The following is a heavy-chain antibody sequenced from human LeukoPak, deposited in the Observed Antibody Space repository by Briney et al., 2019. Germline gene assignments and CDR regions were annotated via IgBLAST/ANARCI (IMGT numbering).Heavy chain of an antibody. J-gene: IGHJ6*02. CDR1: GFTFDDYA. V-gene: IGHV3-9*01. CDR3: AKESIGYCSSSSCYTVGMDV. D-gene: IGHD2-2*02. Sequence: PGGSLRLSCAASGFTFDDYAMHWVRQAPGKGLEWVSCIRWNSGSIGYADSVKGRFTISRDNAKNSLYLQMNSLRVEDTALYYCAKESIGYCSSSSCYTVGMDVWGRGTTVTVSS. CDR2: IRWNSGSI.